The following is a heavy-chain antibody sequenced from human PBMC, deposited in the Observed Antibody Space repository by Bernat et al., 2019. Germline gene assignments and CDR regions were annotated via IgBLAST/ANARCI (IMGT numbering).Heavy chain of an antibody. CDR2: IYSDGST. CDR1: GFTVSSNY. V-gene: IGHV3-66*04. D-gene: IGHD3-3*01. J-gene: IGHJ5*02. Sequence: VQLVESGGGVVQPGRSLRLSCAASGFTVSSNYMSWVRQAPGKGLEWVSTIYSDGSTYYADSVKGRFVSSRDNSKNTLFLHMSRLRADDMALYYCARQDDFWSGFVVWGQGTLVTVSS. CDR3: ARQDDFWSGFVV.